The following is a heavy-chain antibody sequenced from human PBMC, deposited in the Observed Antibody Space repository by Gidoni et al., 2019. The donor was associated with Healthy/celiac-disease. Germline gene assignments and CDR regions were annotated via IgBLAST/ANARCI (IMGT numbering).Heavy chain of an antibody. J-gene: IGHJ4*02. CDR3: ARHVPPVGVHYFDY. Sequence: QLQLQESGPGLVKPSETLSLTCTVPGCSISSSSYYWGWIRQPPGKGLEWIGSIYYSGSTYYNPSLKSRVTISGDTSKNQFSLKLSSVTAADTAVYYCARHVPPVGVHYFDYWGQGTLVTVSS. CDR1: GCSISSSSYY. CDR2: IYYSGST. D-gene: IGHD3-10*01. V-gene: IGHV4-39*01.